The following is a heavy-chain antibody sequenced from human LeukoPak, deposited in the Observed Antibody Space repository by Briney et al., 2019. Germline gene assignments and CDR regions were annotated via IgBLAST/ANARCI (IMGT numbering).Heavy chain of an antibody. J-gene: IGHJ5*02. CDR1: GYSISRGYY. D-gene: IGHD6-13*01. V-gene: IGHV4-38-2*02. CDR3: ARQATAGNEPDFAP. Sequence: ASETLSLTCTVSGYSISRGYYWGWIRQPPGKGLEWIGYIHHSGNTYYSPSLKSRVTISVDTSNNQFSLRLYSVTVADTAMYYCARQATAGNEPDFAPWGQGTLVTVSS. CDR2: IHHSGNT.